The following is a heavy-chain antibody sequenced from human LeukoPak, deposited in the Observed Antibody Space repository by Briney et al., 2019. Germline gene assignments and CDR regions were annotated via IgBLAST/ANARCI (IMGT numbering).Heavy chain of an antibody. Sequence: SETLSLTCTVSGGSVSSGSYYWSWIRQPPGKGLEWIGYIYYSGSTNYNPSLKSRVTISVDTSKNQFSLKLSSVTAADTAVYYCARGRDGVQGVINHHYHYYYYMDVWGKGTTVTVSS. CDR3: ARGRDGVQGVINHHYHYYYYMDV. V-gene: IGHV4-61*01. J-gene: IGHJ6*03. D-gene: IGHD3-10*01. CDR2: IYYSGST. CDR1: GGSVSSGSYY.